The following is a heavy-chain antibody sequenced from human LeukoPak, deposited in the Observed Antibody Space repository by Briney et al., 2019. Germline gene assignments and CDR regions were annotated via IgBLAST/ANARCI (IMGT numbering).Heavy chain of an antibody. CDR1: GFTFSSYS. CDR2: ISSSSSYI. J-gene: IGHJ4*02. CDR3: ARAPAPVLLWFGEFDY. D-gene: IGHD3-10*01. Sequence: GGSLRLSCAASGFTFSSYSMNWVRQAPGKGLEWVSSISSSSSYIYYADSVKGRFTISRDNAKNSLHLQMNSLRAEDTAVYYCARAPAPVLLWFGEFDYWGQGTLVTVSS. V-gene: IGHV3-21*01.